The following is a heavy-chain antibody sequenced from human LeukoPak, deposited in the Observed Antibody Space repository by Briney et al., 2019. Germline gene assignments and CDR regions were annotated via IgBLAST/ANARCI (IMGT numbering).Heavy chain of an antibody. V-gene: IGHV3-11*01. CDR1: GFIISDYY. CDR3: ARESYYYGSGAYDP. J-gene: IGHJ5*02. Sequence: GGSLRLSCAASGFIISDYYMSWLRQAPGKGLEWLSYSSTGGSTISYADSVKGRFTISRDNAKNSLYLQMNSLRAEDTAVYYCARESYYYGSGAYDPWGQGTLVTVSS. D-gene: IGHD3-10*01. CDR2: SSTGGSTI.